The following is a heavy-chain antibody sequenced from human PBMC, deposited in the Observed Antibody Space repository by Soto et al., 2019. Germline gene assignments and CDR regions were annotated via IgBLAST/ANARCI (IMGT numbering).Heavy chain of an antibody. CDR1: GFTVSSNY. V-gene: IGHV3-66*01. J-gene: IGHJ4*02. Sequence: EVQLVESGGGLVQPGGSLRLSCAASGFTVSSNYMSWVRQAPGKGLEWVSVIYSGGSTYYADSVKGRFTSSRDNSKNTLYLQMNSLRAEDTAVYYCASGVVPVILAGWGQGTLVTVSS. CDR3: ASGVVPVILAG. CDR2: IYSGGST. D-gene: IGHD2-15*01.